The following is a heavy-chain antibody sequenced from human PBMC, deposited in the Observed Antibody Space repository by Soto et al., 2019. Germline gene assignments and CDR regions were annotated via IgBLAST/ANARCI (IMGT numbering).Heavy chain of an antibody. CDR2: ISSGGGSP. V-gene: IGHV3-23*01. D-gene: IGHD1-26*01. CDR1: GFTFSDYA. Sequence: QPGGSLRLSCAASGFTFSDYAMSWVRQAPGRGLEWVSSISSGGGSPYYADSVEGRFTISRNNSKNTLFLQMNSLRAEDTAVYYCAKGDGRIVPRHFDYWGQGTLVTVSS. CDR3: AKGDGRIVPRHFDY. J-gene: IGHJ4*02.